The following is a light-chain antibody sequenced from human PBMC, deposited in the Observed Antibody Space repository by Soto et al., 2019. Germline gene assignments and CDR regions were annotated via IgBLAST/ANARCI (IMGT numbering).Light chain of an antibody. CDR3: QQYNQWPIT. V-gene: IGKV1-5*03. CDR2: KAS. CDR1: QNISRW. Sequence: DIQMTQSPSTLSASVGDRVTVTCRASQNISRWLAWYQQKPGKAPKFLIYKASGLEIGVPSRFSGSGSGTEFTLTISSLQPDDFAVFYCQQYNQWPITFGQGTRLENK. J-gene: IGKJ5*01.